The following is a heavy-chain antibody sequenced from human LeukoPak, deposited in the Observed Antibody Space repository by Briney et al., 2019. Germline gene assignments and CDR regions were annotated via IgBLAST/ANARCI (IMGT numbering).Heavy chain of an antibody. J-gene: IGHJ2*01. CDR3: ARDREGRGYWSFDL. CDR2: ISYDASDK. CDR1: GFTFSTSA. V-gene: IGHV3-30-3*01. Sequence: GGSLRLSCAASGFTFSTSAMHWVRQAPGKGLEWVTAISYDASDKSYADSVKGRFSISRDNFNNTLYLQMNSLRTEDTAVYYCARDREGRGYWSFDLWGRGSLVTVSS.